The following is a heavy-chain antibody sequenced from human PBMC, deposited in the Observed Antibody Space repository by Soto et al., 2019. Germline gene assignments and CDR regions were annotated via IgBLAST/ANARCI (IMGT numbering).Heavy chain of an antibody. V-gene: IGHV3-30*18. CDR3: AKDSQVTYGDCIDY. CDR2: ISYDGRNK. D-gene: IGHD4-17*01. CDR1: GFTFSSFG. J-gene: IGHJ4*02. Sequence: QVQLVESGGGVVQPGRSLRLSCAASGFTFSSFGMHWVRQAPGRGLEWVAVISYDGRNKYYADSVKGRVTISRDNSKNTLYLQMNSLRAEDTAEYYCAKDSQVTYGDCIDYWGQGTLVTVSS.